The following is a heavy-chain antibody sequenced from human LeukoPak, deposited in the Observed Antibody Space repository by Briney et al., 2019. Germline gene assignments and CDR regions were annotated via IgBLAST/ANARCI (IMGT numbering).Heavy chain of an antibody. CDR1: GFSLSSGYY. J-gene: IGHJ6*03. CDR2: IYHSGSS. Sequence: PSETLSLTCTVSGFSLSSGYYWGWIRQPPGKGLEWIGIIYHSGSSHYNPSLRGRVTISVDTSKHQFSLKLNSVTAADTAVYYCAGGDYYSYIYVWGTETTVSVSS. CDR3: AGGDYYSYIYV. V-gene: IGHV4-38-2*02.